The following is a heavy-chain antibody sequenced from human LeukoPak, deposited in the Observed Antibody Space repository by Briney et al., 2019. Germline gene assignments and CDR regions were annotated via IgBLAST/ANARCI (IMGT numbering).Heavy chain of an antibody. Sequence: SETLSLTCTVSGGSIYNYYWSWIRQPPGKGLEWIGYIYYSGTTKYNPSLSSRVTISVDTSKNQFALHLTPVTAADTAVYYCAREGIGGSYYTDWGQGTLVIVSS. CDR3: AREGIGGSYYTD. CDR1: GGSIYNYY. J-gene: IGHJ1*01. CDR2: IYYSGTT. D-gene: IGHD1-26*01. V-gene: IGHV4-59*01.